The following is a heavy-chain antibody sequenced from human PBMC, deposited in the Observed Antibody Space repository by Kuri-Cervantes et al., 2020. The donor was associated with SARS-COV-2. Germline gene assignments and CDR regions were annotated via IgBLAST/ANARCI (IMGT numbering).Heavy chain of an antibody. CDR1: GYTFTSYG. CDR3: ARDPGYSSSSVYYYYGMDV. CDR2: INPNSGGT. J-gene: IGHJ6*02. D-gene: IGHD6-6*01. V-gene: IGHV1-2*04. Sequence: ASVKVSCKASGYTFTSYGISWVRQAPGQGLEWMGWINPNSGGTNYAQKFQGWVTMTRDTSISTAYMELSRLTSDDTAVYYCARDPGYSSSSVYYYYGMDVWGQGTTVTVSS.